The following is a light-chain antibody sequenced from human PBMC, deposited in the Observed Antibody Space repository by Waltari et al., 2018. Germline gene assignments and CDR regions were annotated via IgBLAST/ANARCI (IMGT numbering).Light chain of an antibody. J-gene: IGKJ4*01. CDR1: QSDNNY. Sequence: TCRASQSDNNYLNWYQQRPGKAPKLLIYAASSLQSGVPSRFDGSVSRTDFTLTISSLQPEDYATVDCQQGYRTPLTFGGGTKVDIK. CDR3: QQGYRTPLT. V-gene: IGKV1-39*01. CDR2: AAS.